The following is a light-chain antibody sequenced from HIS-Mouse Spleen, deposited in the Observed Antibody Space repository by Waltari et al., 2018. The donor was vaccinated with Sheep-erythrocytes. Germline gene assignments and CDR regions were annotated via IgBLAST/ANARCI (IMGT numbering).Light chain of an antibody. CDR3: QVWDSSSDHYV. V-gene: IGLV3-21*03. CDR2: DDS. Sequence: SYVLTQPPSVSVAPGKTARITCGGNNIGSKSVNWYQQKPGKPPVLVVYDDSDRPSGIPERFSGSNSGNTATLTISRVEGGDEADYYCQVWDSSSDHYVFGTGTKVTVL. CDR1: NIGSKS. J-gene: IGLJ1*01.